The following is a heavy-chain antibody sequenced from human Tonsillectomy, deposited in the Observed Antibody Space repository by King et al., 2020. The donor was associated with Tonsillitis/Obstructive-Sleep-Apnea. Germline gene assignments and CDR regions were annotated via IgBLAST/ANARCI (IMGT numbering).Heavy chain of an antibody. J-gene: IGHJ6*03. CDR3: ARQQYYYYYMDV. CDR2: IYYSGST. V-gene: IGHV4-39*01. CDR1: GGSISSSSYY. Sequence: QLQESGPGLVKPSETLSLTCTVSGGSISSSSYYWGWISQPPGKGLEWIGRIYYSGSTYYNPSLKSRVTISVDTSKNQFSLKQSSVTAADTAVYYCARQQYYYYYMDVWGKGTTVTVSS.